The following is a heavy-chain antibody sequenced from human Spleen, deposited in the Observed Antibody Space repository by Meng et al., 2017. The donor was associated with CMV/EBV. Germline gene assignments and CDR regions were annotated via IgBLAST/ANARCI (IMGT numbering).Heavy chain of an antibody. CDR2: ISSSGTYI. CDR3: ARDIVVVVAADLKYYYGMDV. CDR1: GFTSSSYS. D-gene: IGHD2-15*01. Sequence: GGSLRLSCAASGFTSSSYSMNWVRQAPGKGLEWVSSISSSGTYIYYADSVKGRFTISRDNAQNSLYLQMNSLRAEDTAVYYCARDIVVVVAADLKYYYGMDVWGQGTTVTVSS. J-gene: IGHJ6*02. V-gene: IGHV3-21*01.